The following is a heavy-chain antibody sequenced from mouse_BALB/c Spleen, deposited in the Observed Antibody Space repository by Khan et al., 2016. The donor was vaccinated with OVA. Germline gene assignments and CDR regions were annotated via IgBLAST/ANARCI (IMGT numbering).Heavy chain of an antibody. V-gene: IGHV1-4*01. CDR1: GYTFTSYT. CDR3: ARDFHYYGSRGAMDN. D-gene: IGHD1-1*01. J-gene: IGHJ4*01. Sequence: QVQLQQSGAELARPGASVKMSCKASGYTFTSYTMHWVKQRPGQGLEWIGYIIPSTVYTNYNQKFKDKATLTAAKSSSTAYMQLSSLTSEDSAVYYCARDFHYYGSRGAMDNWGQGTSVTVSS. CDR2: IIPSTVYT.